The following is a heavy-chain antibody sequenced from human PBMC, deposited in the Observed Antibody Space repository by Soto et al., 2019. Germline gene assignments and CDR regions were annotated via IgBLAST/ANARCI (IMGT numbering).Heavy chain of an antibody. Sequence: ASVKVSCKVSGYTLTELSMHWVRQAPGKGLEWMGGFDPEDGETIYAQKFQGRVTMTEDTSTDTAYMELSSLRSEDTAVYYCATDRGELRFLEWYAWGQGTLVTVSS. D-gene: IGHD3-3*01. V-gene: IGHV1-24*01. CDR1: GYTLTELS. CDR2: FDPEDGET. J-gene: IGHJ5*02. CDR3: ATDRGELRFLEWYA.